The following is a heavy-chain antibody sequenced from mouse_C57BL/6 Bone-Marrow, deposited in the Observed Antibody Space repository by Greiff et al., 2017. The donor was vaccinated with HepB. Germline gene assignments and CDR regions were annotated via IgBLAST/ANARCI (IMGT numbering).Heavy chain of an antibody. Sequence: VQLQQPGAELVKPGASVKVSCKASGYTFTSYWMHWVKQRPGQGLEWIGMIHPNSGSTNYNEKFKSKATLTVDKSSSTAYMQLSSLTSEDSAVYYCTRSYRERAPDYCGQGTTLTVSS. CDR3: TRSYRERAPDY. D-gene: IGHD2-14*01. CDR2: IHPNSGST. V-gene: IGHV1-64*01. J-gene: IGHJ2*01. CDR1: GYTFTSYW.